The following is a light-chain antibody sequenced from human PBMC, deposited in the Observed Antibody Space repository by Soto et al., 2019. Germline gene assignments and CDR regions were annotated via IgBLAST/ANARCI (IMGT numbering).Light chain of an antibody. CDR1: QSVRSSF. Sequence: EIVLTQSPGILSLSPGERATLSCRASQSVRSSFLAWYQQKLGQSPKLLIYGASSRATGIPDRFSGSGSGTDFTLLVSRLEPEDFGVCNCQLYSSSPHTFGQGTKLEIK. CDR3: QLYSSSPHT. CDR2: GAS. V-gene: IGKV3-20*01. J-gene: IGKJ2*01.